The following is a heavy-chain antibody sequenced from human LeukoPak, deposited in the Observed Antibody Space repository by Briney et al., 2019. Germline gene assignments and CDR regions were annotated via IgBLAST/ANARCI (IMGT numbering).Heavy chain of an antibody. CDR1: GFTFSSCS. CDR2: ISSSSSYI. CDR3: ARAGGSWYNLYNWFDP. Sequence: GGSLRLSCAASGFTFSSCSMNWVRQAPGKGLEWVSSISSSSSYIYYADSVKGRFTISRDNAKNSLYLQMNSLRAEDTAVYYCARAGGSWYNLYNWFDPWGQGTLVTVSS. D-gene: IGHD6-13*01. J-gene: IGHJ5*02. V-gene: IGHV3-21*01.